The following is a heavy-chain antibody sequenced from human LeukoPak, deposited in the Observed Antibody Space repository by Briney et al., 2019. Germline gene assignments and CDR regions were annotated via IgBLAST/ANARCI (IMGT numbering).Heavy chain of an antibody. CDR2: IYHSGST. CDR3: ARGHCGGDCYLVAGEWFDP. J-gene: IGHJ5*02. V-gene: IGHV4-38-2*02. D-gene: IGHD2-21*02. CDR1: GYSISSGYY. Sequence: SETLSLTCTVSGYSISSGYYWGWIRQPPGKGLEWIGSIYHSGSTYYNPSLKSRVTISVDTSKNQFSLKLSSVTAADTAVYYCARGHCGGDCYLVAGEWFDPWGQGTLVTVSS.